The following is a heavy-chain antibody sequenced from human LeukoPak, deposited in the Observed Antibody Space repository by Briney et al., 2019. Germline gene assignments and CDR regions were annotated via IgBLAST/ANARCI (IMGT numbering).Heavy chain of an antibody. CDR1: GGSISSYY. D-gene: IGHD3-22*01. CDR3: ARHRRSGGYLPSGFDP. V-gene: IGHV4-59*08. CDR2: IYYSGST. J-gene: IGHJ5*02. Sequence: SETLSLTCTVSGGSISSYYWSWIRQPPGKGLEWIGYIYYSGSTNYNPSLKSRVTISVDTSKNQFSLKLSPVTAADTAVYYCARHRRSGGYLPSGFDPWGQGTLVTVSS.